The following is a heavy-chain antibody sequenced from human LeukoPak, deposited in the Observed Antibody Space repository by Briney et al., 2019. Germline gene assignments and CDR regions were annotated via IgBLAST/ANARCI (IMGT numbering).Heavy chain of an antibody. D-gene: IGHD2-2*01. CDR2: ISSSSSYI. V-gene: IGHV3-21*01. CDR3: ATHYCSSTSCYEDYSYSRDV. J-gene: IGHJ6*02. CDR1: GFTVSSYS. Sequence: GGSLTLSCAASGFTVSSYSMNWVRQAPGKGLEWVSSISSSSSYIYYAGSVKGRFTISRDNAKNSLYLQMNSLRAEDTAVYYCATHYCSSTSCYEDYSYSRDVWGQGTTVTVSS.